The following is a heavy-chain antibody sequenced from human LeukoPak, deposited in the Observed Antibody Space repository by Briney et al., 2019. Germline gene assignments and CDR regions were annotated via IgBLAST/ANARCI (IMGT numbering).Heavy chain of an antibody. D-gene: IGHD2-15*01. Sequence: ASVKVSCKVSGYTLTELSMHWVRQAPGKGLEWMGGFDPEDGETIYAQKFQGRVTMTEDTSTDTAYMELSSLRSEDTAVYYCARDQGYCSGGSCYSYYYYGMDVWGQGTTVTVSS. V-gene: IGHV1-24*01. CDR2: FDPEDGET. CDR1: GYTLTELS. CDR3: ARDQGYCSGGSCYSYYYYGMDV. J-gene: IGHJ6*02.